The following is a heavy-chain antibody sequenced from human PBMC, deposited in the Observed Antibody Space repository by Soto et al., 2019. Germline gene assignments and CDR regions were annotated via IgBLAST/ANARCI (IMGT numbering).Heavy chain of an antibody. CDR1: GYTFTSYA. CDR3: ARDPEGHLQQLVQPYFQH. D-gene: IGHD6-13*01. CDR2: INAGNGNT. Sequence: ASVKVSCKASGYTFTSYAMHWVRQAPGQRLEWMGWINAGNGNTKYSQKFQGRVTITRDTSASTAYMELSSLRSEDTAVYYCARDPEGHLQQLVQPYFQHWGQGTLVTVSS. J-gene: IGHJ1*01. V-gene: IGHV1-3*01.